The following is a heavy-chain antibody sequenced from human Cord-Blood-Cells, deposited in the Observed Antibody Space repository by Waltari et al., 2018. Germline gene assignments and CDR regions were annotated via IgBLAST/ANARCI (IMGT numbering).Heavy chain of an antibody. Sequence: QVQLVQSGAEVKKPGSSVKVSCKASGGTFSSYAISWVRQAPGQGLEWMGGIIPIFGTANYAQKVQGRVTITADESTSTAYMELSSLRSEDTAVYYCARGDCTNGVCYDAFDIWGQGTMVTVSS. CDR1: GGTFSSYA. D-gene: IGHD2-8*01. V-gene: IGHV1-69*12. CDR3: ARGDCTNGVCYDAFDI. CDR2: IIPIFGTA. J-gene: IGHJ3*02.